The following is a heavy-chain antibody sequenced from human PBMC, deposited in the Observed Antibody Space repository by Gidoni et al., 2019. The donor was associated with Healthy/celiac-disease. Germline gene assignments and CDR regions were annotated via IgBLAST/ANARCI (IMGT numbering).Heavy chain of an antibody. D-gene: IGHD3-22*01. V-gene: IGHV4-39*01. CDR2: IYYSGST. J-gene: IGHJ4*02. CDR3: ASRYYYDSSGYYIDARDY. CDR1: GGSISSSSYY. Sequence: QLQLQESGPGLVKPSETLSLTCTVSGGSISSSSYYWGWIRQPPGKGLEWIGSIYYSGSTYYNPSLKSRVTISVDTSKNQFSLKLSSVTAADTAVYYCASRYYYDSSGYYIDARDYWGQGTLVTVSS.